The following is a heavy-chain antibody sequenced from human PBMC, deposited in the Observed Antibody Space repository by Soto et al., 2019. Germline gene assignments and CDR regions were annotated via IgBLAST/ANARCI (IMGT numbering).Heavy chain of an antibody. V-gene: IGHV1-3*01. CDR3: ARSPFYDSTRYFDY. Sequence: GASVKVSSKASGYTFTSYAMHWVRQAPGQRLEWMGWINAGNGNTKYSQKFQGRVTITRDTSASTAYMELSSLRSEDTAVYYCARSPFYDSTRYFDYWGQGTLVTVSS. D-gene: IGHD3-22*01. CDR1: GYTFTSYA. CDR2: INAGNGNT. J-gene: IGHJ4*02.